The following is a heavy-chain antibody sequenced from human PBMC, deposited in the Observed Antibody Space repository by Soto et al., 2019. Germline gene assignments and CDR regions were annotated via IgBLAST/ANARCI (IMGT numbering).Heavy chain of an antibody. V-gene: IGHV4-59*01. CDR3: ARGLSSDP. Sequence: PSETLSLTCTVSGGSISTDYWSWIRQPPGKGLEWIGYIYYSGNTNYNPSLKSRVTISVDTSKNQFSLHLNSVTAADTAVYYCARGLSSDPWGQGTLVTVSS. CDR1: GGSISTDY. J-gene: IGHJ5*02. CDR2: IYYSGNT.